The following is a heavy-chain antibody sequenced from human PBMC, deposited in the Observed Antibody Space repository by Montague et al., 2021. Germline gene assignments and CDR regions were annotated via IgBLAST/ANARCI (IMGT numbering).Heavy chain of an antibody. V-gene: IGHV3-23*01. D-gene: IGHD3-3*01. CDR1: GFTISSWA. J-gene: IGHJ6*02. CDR3: ANFRQSVEMDV. Sequence: SLRLSCAVSGFTISSWAMSLFRQAPEKGLECVSIINASGGKTHYAGSVTGRLTISRDRSKNTLYLQMDSLRVEDTAVYYCANFRQSVEMDVWGQGTRVTVSS. CDR2: INASGGKT.